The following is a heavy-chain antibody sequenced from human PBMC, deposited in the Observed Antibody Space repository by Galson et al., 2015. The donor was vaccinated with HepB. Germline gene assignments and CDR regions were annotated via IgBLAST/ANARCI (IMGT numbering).Heavy chain of an antibody. CDR3: GGVRNWNDVLCAFDI. J-gene: IGHJ3*02. Sequence: SCKAPGYTFTGHYMHLVRQAPGQGLEWMGRINPNSGGTNYSQKFQGRVTMTRDTSISTAYMELSRLRSDDTAVYYCGGVRNWNDVLCAFDIWGQGTMVTVSS. CDR2: INPNSGGT. V-gene: IGHV1-2*06. D-gene: IGHD1-1*01. CDR1: GYTFTGHY.